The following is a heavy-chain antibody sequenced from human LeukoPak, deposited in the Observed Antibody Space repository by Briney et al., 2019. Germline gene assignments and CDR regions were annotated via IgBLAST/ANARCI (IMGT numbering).Heavy chain of an antibody. Sequence: SETLSLTCAVSGYSISSGYYWGWMRRSPGKGLEWMGTIFHSGSIYYNPSLKSRVALSVDTSKNQFSLKLSSVTAADTAVYYCARMGVSYYYDSSTYYPVAFDVWGQGTMVAVSS. D-gene: IGHD3-22*01. CDR1: GYSISSGYY. CDR2: IFHSGSI. V-gene: IGHV4-38-2*01. J-gene: IGHJ3*01. CDR3: ARMGVSYYYDSSTYYPVAFDV.